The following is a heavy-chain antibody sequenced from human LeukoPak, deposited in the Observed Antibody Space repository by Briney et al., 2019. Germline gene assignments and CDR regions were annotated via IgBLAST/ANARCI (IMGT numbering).Heavy chain of an antibody. CDR1: GGSISSSSYY. D-gene: IGHD5-18*01. J-gene: IGHJ4*02. CDR3: ARRGIQLWSEYYFDY. CDR2: IYYSGST. V-gene: IGHV4-39*01. Sequence: NSSETLSLTCTVSGGSISSSSYYWSWIRQPPGKGLEWIGSIYYSGSTYYNPSLKSRVTISVDTSKNQFSLKLSSVTAADTAVYYCARRGIQLWSEYYFDYWGQGTLVTVSS.